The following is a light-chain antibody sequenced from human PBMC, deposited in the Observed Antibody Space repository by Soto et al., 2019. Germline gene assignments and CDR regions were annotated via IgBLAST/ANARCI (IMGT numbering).Light chain of an antibody. CDR1: QSVSSSY. V-gene: IGKV3-20*01. Sequence: EIVMTQSPGTLSLSPGERATLSCRASQSVSSSYLAWYQQTPGQAPRLLIYGASSRATGIPDRFSGSGSGTDFILTISRLESEDFAVYYCQQYNSWPSLTFGQGTKVDIK. CDR2: GAS. J-gene: IGKJ1*01. CDR3: QQYNSWPSLT.